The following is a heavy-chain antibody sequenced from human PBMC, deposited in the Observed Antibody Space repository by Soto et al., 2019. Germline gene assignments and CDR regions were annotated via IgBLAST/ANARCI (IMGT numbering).Heavy chain of an antibody. D-gene: IGHD3-22*01. CDR1: GLTFSSYG. CDR3: AKDQDSSGYYPDY. V-gene: IGHV3-30*18. CDR2: ISYDGSNK. Sequence: GGSLRLSCAASGLTFSSYGMHWVRQAPGKGLEWVAVISYDGSNKYYADSVKGRFTISRDNSKNTLYLQMNSLRAGDTAVYYCAKDQDSSGYYPDYWGQGTLVTVSS. J-gene: IGHJ4*02.